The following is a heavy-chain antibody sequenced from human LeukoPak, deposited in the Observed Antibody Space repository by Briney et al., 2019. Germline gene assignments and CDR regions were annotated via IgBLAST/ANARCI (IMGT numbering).Heavy chain of an antibody. Sequence: GGSLRLSCAASGFTFSSYEMNWVRQAPGKGLEWVSYISSSGSTIYYADSVKGRFTISRDNAKNSLYLQMNSLRAEDTAVYYCARDLRHSATNFHYWGQGTLVTVSS. V-gene: IGHV3-48*03. CDR2: ISSSGSTI. CDR3: ARDLRHSATNFHY. J-gene: IGHJ4*02. D-gene: IGHD3-10*01. CDR1: GFTFSSYE.